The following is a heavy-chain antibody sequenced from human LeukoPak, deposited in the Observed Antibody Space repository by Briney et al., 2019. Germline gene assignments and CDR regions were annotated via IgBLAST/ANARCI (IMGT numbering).Heavy chain of an antibody. CDR3: ARTLSETWGTPPAS. D-gene: IGHD7-27*01. CDR2: ITTSSRYI. V-gene: IGHV3-21*01. CDR1: PLTFGYYS. J-gene: IGHJ4*02. Sequence: GGSLRLSCTGSPLTFGYYSLNWVRQAPGKGLEWVSSITTSSRYIYYADSVKGRFTISRDNAKNSLYLQMNSLRAEDTAVYYCARTLSETWGTPPASWGQGTLVTVSS.